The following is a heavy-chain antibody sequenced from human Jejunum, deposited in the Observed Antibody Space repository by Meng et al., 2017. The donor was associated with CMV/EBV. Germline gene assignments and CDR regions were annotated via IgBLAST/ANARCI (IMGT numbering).Heavy chain of an antibody. CDR2: VSYSGSNT. CDR1: FTFSGNG. D-gene: IGHD6-25*01. Sequence: FTFSGNGMNGVRQAPGKGLEWVSGVSYSGSNTYYAVSVKGRFTISRDNSKNTLYMQMNSLRGEDTAVYYCAKAAVAAAGASITSFDYWGQGTLVTVSS. V-gene: IGHV3-23*01. CDR3: AKAAVAAAGASITSFDY. J-gene: IGHJ4*02.